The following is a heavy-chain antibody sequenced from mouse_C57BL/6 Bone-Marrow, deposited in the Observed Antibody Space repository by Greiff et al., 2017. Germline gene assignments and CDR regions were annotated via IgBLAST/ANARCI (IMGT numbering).Heavy chain of an antibody. CDR1: GYTFTSYW. CDR2: IYPGSGST. CDR3: AREGYGSAYYDARDD. D-gene: IGHD1-1*01. J-gene: IGHJ4*01. Sequence: VKLQQPGAELVKPGASVKMSCKASGYTFTSYWITWVKQRPGQGLEWIGDIYPGSGSTNYNEKFKSKATLTVDTSSSTAYMQLSSLTSEDSAVYYCAREGYGSAYYDARDDWGQGTSVTVSS. V-gene: IGHV1-55*01.